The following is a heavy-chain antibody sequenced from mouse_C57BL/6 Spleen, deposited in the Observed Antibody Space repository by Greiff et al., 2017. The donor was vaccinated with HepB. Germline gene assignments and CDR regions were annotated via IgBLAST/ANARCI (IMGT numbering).Heavy chain of an antibody. CDR1: GFTFSDYG. V-gene: IGHV5-17*01. CDR3: AREDYDAHYYAMDY. D-gene: IGHD2-4*01. CDR2: ISSGSSTI. J-gene: IGHJ4*01. Sequence: EVQGVESGGGLVKPGGSLKLSCAASGFTFSDYGMHWVRQAPEKGLEWVAYISSGSSTIYYADTVKGRFTISRDNAKNTLFLQMTSLRSEDTAMYYCAREDYDAHYYAMDYWGQGTSGTVSS.